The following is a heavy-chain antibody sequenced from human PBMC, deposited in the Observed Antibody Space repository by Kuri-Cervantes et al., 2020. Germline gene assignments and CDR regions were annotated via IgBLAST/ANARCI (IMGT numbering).Heavy chain of an antibody. CDR3: AHSGATLLYSDY. J-gene: IGHJ4*02. Sequence: SGPTLVKPTQTLTLTCTFSGFSLSTRGVGVGWFRQPPGKALEWLALIYRDDDKRYRPFLKRRLTISKDTSKSQVVLTMTNMAPVDTATYYCAHSGATLLYSDYWGQGALVTVSS. CDR1: GFSLSTRGVG. V-gene: IGHV2-5*02. CDR2: IYRDDDK. D-gene: IGHD1-26*01.